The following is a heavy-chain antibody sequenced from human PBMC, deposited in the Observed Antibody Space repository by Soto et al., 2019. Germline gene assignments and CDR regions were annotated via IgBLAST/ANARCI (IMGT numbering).Heavy chain of an antibody. CDR1: GGTFSSYA. CDR2: IIPIFGTA. V-gene: IGHV1-69*06. J-gene: IGHJ6*02. Sequence: QVQLVQSGAEVKKPGSSVKVSCKASGGTFSSYAISWVRQAPGQGLEWMGGIIPIFGTANYAQKFQGRVTITADKSTSTAYMELSSLRSEDTAVYYCASAHRDYGDPTAYYYYYGMVVWGQGTTVTVSS. D-gene: IGHD4-17*01. CDR3: ASAHRDYGDPTAYYYYYGMVV.